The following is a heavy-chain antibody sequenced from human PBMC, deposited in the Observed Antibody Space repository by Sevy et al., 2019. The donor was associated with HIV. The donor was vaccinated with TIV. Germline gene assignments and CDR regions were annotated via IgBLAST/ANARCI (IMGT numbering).Heavy chain of an antibody. CDR1: DGSISSYY. CDR3: ARGTRDGYNLYFDS. Sequence: SETLSLTCTVSDGSISSYYWSWIRQPPGKGLEWIGYIYDNGNTNYNPSLESRVTMSIHTSMKQFSLKLRSVTAADTAMYYCARGTRDGYNLYFDSWGQGSLVTVSS. V-gene: IGHV4-59*01. D-gene: IGHD5-12*01. CDR2: IYDNGNT. J-gene: IGHJ4*02.